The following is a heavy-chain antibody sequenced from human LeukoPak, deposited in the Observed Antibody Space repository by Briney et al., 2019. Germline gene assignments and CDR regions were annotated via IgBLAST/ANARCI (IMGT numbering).Heavy chain of an antibody. CDR1: RFTFSSYW. D-gene: IGHD6-19*01. J-gene: IGHJ4*02. Sequence: HPGGSLRLSCAASRFTFSSYWMSWVRQAPGKGLEWVANIKQDGSEKYYVDSVKGRFTISRDNAKNSLYLQMNSLRAEDTAVYYCARDRDAGYSSGWSDYWGQGTLVTVSS. CDR3: ARDRDAGYSSGWSDY. CDR2: IKQDGSEK. V-gene: IGHV3-7*03.